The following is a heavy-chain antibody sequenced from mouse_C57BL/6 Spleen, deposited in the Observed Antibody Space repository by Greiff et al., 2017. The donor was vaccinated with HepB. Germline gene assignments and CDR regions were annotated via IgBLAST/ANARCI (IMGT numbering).Heavy chain of an antibody. V-gene: IGHV1-15*01. D-gene: IGHD1-1*01. CDR3: TRSGRVDYAMDY. Sequence: VQLQQSGAELVRPGASVTLSCKASGYTFTDYEMHWVKQTPVHGLEWIGAIDPETGGTAYNQKFKGKAILTADKSSSTAYMELRSLTSEDSAVYYCTRSGRVDYAMDYWGQGTSVTVSS. CDR1: GYTFTDYE. J-gene: IGHJ4*01. CDR2: IDPETGGT.